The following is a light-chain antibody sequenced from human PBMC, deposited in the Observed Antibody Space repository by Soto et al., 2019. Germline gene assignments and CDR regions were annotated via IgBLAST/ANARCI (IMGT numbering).Light chain of an antibody. Sequence: DIQMTQSPSSLSASVGDRVTITCQASQDISNYLNWYQQKPGKAPKLLIYDASNLETGVPSRFSGSGSWTDFTFTISSLQPEDIATYYCQQYDNLPLIFGGGTKVAIK. J-gene: IGKJ4*01. V-gene: IGKV1-33*01. CDR1: QDISNY. CDR3: QQYDNLPLI. CDR2: DAS.